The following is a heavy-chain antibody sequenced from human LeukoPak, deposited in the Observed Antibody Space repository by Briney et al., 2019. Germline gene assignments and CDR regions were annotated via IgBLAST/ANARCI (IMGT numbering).Heavy chain of an antibody. J-gene: IGHJ6*03. D-gene: IGHD7-27*01. CDR2: IYTSGST. Sequence: PSETLSLTCTVSGGSISSYYWSWIRQPAGKGLEWIGRIYTSGSTNYNPSLKSRVTMSVDTSKNQFSLKLRSVTAADTAVYYCARGYNWGSPTRNFYYLDVWGKGTTVTLSS. V-gene: IGHV4-4*07. CDR1: GGSISSYY. CDR3: ARGYNWGSPTRNFYYLDV.